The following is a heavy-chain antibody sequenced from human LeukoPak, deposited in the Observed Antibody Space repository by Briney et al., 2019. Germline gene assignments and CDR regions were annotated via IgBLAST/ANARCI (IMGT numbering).Heavy chain of an antibody. D-gene: IGHD5-12*01. V-gene: IGHV3-23*01. J-gene: IGHJ4*02. CDR2: ISDSGYST. CDR3: AKEAGYSGYDYPDY. CDR1: GFTFSSYA. Sequence: GGSLRLSCAASGFTFSSYALSWVRQAPGKGLEWVSGISDSGYSTNYADSVKGRFTISRDNSKNTLYLQMNSLRAEDTAVYYCAKEAGYSGYDYPDYWGQGTLVTVSS.